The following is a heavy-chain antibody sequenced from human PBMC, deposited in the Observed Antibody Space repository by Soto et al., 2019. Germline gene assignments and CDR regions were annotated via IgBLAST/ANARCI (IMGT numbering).Heavy chain of an antibody. Sequence: QVQLVESGGAVVQPGRSLRLSCAASGFTFSTYGMHWVRQAPGKGLEWVAVISYDGSDKYYADSVKGRFTISRDSSKNMVYLQLSSMRAEDTAIYYCAKVSYNDSSDYNAFDIWGQGTMVTVSS. D-gene: IGHD3-22*01. J-gene: IGHJ3*02. CDR3: AKVSYNDSSDYNAFDI. CDR1: GFTFSTYG. CDR2: ISYDGSDK. V-gene: IGHV3-30*18.